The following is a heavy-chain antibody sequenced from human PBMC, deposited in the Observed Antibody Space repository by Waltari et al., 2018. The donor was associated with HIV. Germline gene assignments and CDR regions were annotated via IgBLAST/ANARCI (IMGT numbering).Heavy chain of an antibody. Sequence: QVQLVESGGGVVQPGRSLRLSCAASGFTFSTYGMHWVRQAPGRGLDVVAVRSYDGINKYYADSVKGRFTISRDNSKNTLYLQLNSLRAEDTAMYYCAKDKGGYTYIFDYWGQGTLVTVSS. D-gene: IGHD5-18*01. V-gene: IGHV3-30*18. CDR3: AKDKGGYTYIFDY. J-gene: IGHJ4*02. CDR1: GFTFSTYG. CDR2: RSYDGINK.